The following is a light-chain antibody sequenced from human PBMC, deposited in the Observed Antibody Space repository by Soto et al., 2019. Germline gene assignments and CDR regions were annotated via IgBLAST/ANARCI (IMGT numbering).Light chain of an antibody. Sequence: EFVFTQSPATLSLYPGEGPTLSSRASKSVSSYLAWHQQQPGQAPRLLIYDASNRATGIPARFSGSGSGTDFTPTISSLEPEDFAVYYCQQRSNWPITFGQGTRLEIK. J-gene: IGKJ5*01. CDR1: KSVSSY. CDR2: DAS. CDR3: QQRSNWPIT. V-gene: IGKV3-11*01.